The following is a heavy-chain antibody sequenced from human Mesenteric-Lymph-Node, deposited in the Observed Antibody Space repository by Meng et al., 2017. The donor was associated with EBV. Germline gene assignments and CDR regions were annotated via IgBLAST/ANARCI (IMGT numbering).Heavy chain of an antibody. CDR3: ARNVQSCSGSNCYHWFDP. CDR1: GGSFSGYY. V-gene: IGHV4-34*01. D-gene: IGHD2-2*01. Sequence: LRQWCAGLLRPSGTLSLTCGVHGGSFSGYYWSWIRQPPGKGLEWIGEINHSGSTNYNPSLKSRVTISVDTSKNQFSLKLSSVTAADTAVYYCARNVQSCSGSNCYHWFDPWGQGTLVTVSS. CDR2: INHSGST. J-gene: IGHJ5*02.